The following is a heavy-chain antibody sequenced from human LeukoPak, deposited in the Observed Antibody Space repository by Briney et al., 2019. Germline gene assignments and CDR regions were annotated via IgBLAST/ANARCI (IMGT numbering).Heavy chain of an antibody. J-gene: IGHJ4*02. Sequence: GGSLRLSCAASGFTFSDYYMSWIRQAPGKRLEWVSYISSSGSTIYYADSVKGRFTISRDNAKNSSHLQMNSLRAEDTALYYCARESLHSDLYGQTFDYWGQGTLVTVSS. D-gene: IGHD2-8*01. V-gene: IGHV3-11*04. CDR2: ISSSGSTI. CDR1: GFTFSDYY. CDR3: ARESLHSDLYGQTFDY.